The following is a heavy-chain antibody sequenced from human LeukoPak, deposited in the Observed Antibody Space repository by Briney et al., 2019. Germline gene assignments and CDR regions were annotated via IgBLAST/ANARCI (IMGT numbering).Heavy chain of an antibody. Sequence: PSETLSLTCTVSGGSISSYYWSWIRQPPGKVLEWIGYIYYSGSTNYNPSLKSRVTISVDTSKNQFSLKLSSVTAADTAVYYCARVGRFGELLSGWFDPWGQGTLVTVSS. J-gene: IGHJ5*02. CDR3: ARVGRFGELLSGWFDP. CDR2: IYYSGST. CDR1: GGSISSYY. V-gene: IGHV4-59*12. D-gene: IGHD3-10*01.